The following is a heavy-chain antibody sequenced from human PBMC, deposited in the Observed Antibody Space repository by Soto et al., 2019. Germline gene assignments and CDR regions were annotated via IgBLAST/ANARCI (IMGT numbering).Heavy chain of an antibody. CDR2: ISSSGSTI. CDR1: GFTFSVYY. V-gene: IGHV3-11*01. D-gene: IGHD5-12*01. CDR3: ARVPRAYSGYDFFLYWFDP. J-gene: IGHJ5*02. Sequence: GGSLRLSCAASGFTFSVYYMSWIRQAPGKGLEWVSYISSSGSTIYYADSVKGRFTISRDNAKNSLYLQMNSLRAEDTAVYYCARVPRAYSGYDFFLYWFDPWGQGTLVTVSS.